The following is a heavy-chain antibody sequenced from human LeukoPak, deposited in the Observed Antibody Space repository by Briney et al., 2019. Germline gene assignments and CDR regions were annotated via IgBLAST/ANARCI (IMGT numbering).Heavy chain of an antibody. D-gene: IGHD6-25*01. Sequence: GGSLRLSCAASGFTFSTSGMNWVRQAPGRGLEWVSYIAIGSSPVYYADSVKGRFTSSRDNAKNSLYLQMNSLRDEDTAVYYCARPAAAAAAFCDYWGQGTLVIDSS. CDR2: IAIGSSPV. J-gene: IGHJ4*02. CDR1: GFTFSTSG. CDR3: ARPAAAAAAFCDY. V-gene: IGHV3-48*02.